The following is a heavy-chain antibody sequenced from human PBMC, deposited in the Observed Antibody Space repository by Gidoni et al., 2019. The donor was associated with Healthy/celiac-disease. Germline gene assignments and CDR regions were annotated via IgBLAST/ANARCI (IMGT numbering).Heavy chain of an antibody. V-gene: IGHV1-69*01. J-gene: IGHJ6*03. Sequence: PGQGLEWMGGIIPIFGTANYAQKFQGRVTITADESTSTAYMELSSLRSEDTAVYYCARPSTVVSPSGLTAYYYYMDVWGKGTTVTVSS. D-gene: IGHD4-17*01. CDR3: ARPSTVVSPSGLTAYYYYMDV. CDR2: IIPIFGTA.